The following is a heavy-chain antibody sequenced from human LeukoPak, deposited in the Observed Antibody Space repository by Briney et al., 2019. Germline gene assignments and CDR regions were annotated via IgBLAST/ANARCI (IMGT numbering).Heavy chain of an antibody. CDR1: GYSISSGYY. V-gene: IGHV4-38-2*01. Sequence: SETLSLNCAVSGYSISSGYYWGWIRQPPGKGLEWIGRIYHSGSTYYNPSLKSRVNISVDTSKNQFSLKLSSVTAADTAVYYCARTLRFLEWLSWGQGTLVTVSS. J-gene: IGHJ5*02. D-gene: IGHD3-3*01. CDR3: ARTLRFLEWLS. CDR2: IYHSGST.